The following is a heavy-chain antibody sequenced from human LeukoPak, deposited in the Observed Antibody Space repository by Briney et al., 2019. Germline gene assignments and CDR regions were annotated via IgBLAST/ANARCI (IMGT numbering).Heavy chain of an antibody. V-gene: IGHV1-69*13. CDR1: GGTFSSYA. CDR2: IIPIFGTA. J-gene: IGHJ4*02. D-gene: IGHD2-2*01. CDR3: ARSSRKDIVVVPTPVFDY. Sequence: GASVKVSCKASGGTFSSYAISWVRQAPGQGLEWMGGIIPIFGTANYAQKFQGRVTITADESTSTAYMELSSLRSEDTAVYYCARSSRKDIVVVPTPVFDYWAREPWSPSPQ.